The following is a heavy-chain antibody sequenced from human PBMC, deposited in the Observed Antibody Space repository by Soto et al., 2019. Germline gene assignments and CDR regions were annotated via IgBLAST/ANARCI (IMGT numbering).Heavy chain of an antibody. CDR1: GYTFTSYG. Sequence: GASVKVSCKASGYTFTSYGISWVRQAPGQGLEWMGWISAYNGNTNYAQKLQGRVTMTTDTSTSTAYMELRSLRSDDTTVYYCASGYCSSTSCHNLFDPWGQGTLVIVSS. CDR3: ASGYCSSTSCHNLFDP. D-gene: IGHD2-2*03. V-gene: IGHV1-18*01. J-gene: IGHJ5*02. CDR2: ISAYNGNT.